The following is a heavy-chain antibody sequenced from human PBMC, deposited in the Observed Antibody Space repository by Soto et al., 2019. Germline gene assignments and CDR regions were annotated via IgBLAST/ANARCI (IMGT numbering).Heavy chain of an antibody. J-gene: IGHJ4*02. D-gene: IGHD2-2*01. CDR3: ARGGCTSTSCLDY. CDR2: INNDGSST. V-gene: IGHV3-74*01. Sequence: EVQLVESGGGLVQPGGSLRLSCAASGFTFNSNWMHWVRQAPGKGLVWVSRINNDGSSTNYGDSVKGRFTISRDNAKNTLYLQMNSLRADDTAVYYCARGGCTSTSCLDYWGQGTLVTVSS. CDR1: GFTFNSNW.